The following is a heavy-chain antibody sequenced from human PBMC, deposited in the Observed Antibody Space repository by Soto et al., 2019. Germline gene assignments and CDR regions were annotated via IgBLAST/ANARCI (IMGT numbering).Heavy chain of an antibody. CDR3: AKVPTGTTFPYYYMDV. J-gene: IGHJ6*03. CDR2: ISGSGGST. D-gene: IGHD1-7*01. Sequence: EVQLLESGGGLVQPGGSLRLSCAASGFTFSSYAMSWVRQAPGKGLEWVSAISGSGGSTYYADSVKGRFTISRDNSKNPLYLQMNSLRSEDTAVYYCAKVPTGTTFPYYYMDVWGKGTTVTVSS. V-gene: IGHV3-23*01. CDR1: GFTFSSYA.